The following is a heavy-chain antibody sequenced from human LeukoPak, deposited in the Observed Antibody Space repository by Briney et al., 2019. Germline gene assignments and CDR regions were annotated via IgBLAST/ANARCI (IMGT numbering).Heavy chain of an antibody. D-gene: IGHD3-10*01. CDR1: GFTFSNAW. J-gene: IGHJ4*02. Sequence: PGGSLRLSCAASGFTFSNAWMSWVRQAPGKGLEWVGRIRSKTDGGTTDYAAPVKGRFTISRDDSKNTLYLQMNSLKTGDTAVYYCTTAHMVRGVIPLDYWGQGTPVTVSS. V-gene: IGHV3-15*01. CDR3: TTAHMVRGVIPLDY. CDR2: IRSKTDGGTT.